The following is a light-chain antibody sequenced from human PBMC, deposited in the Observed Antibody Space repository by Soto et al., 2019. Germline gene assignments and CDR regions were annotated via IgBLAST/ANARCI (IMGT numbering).Light chain of an antibody. CDR3: GSWDSSLSAYV. V-gene: IGLV1-40*01. CDR1: SSNIGAGYD. J-gene: IGLJ1*01. Sequence: QSVLTQPPSVSGAPGQRVTISCTGSSSNIGAGYDVHWYQQLPETAPKLLIYGNSNRPSGVPDRFSGSKSGTSATLGITGFQTGDEADYYCGSWDSSLSAYVFGTGTKVTVL. CDR2: GNS.